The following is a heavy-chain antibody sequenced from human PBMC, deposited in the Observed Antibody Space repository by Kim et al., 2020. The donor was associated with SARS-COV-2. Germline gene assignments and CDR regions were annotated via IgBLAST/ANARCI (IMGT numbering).Heavy chain of an antibody. CDR1: GGSISSGSYY. Sequence: SETLSLTCTVSGGSISSGSYYWGWIRQPPGKGLEWIGSIYSSGSTYYNPSLKSRVTISVDTSKNQFSLNLSSVTAAETAVYYCVRGEAGGAAAHSFDYWGQGTLVTVSS. V-gene: IGHV4-39*01. J-gene: IGHJ4*02. D-gene: IGHD2-15*01. CDR2: IYSSGST. CDR3: VRGEAGGAAAHSFDY.